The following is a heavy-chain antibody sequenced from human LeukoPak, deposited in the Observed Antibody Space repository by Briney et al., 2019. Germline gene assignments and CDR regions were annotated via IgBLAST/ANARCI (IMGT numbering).Heavy chain of an antibody. Sequence: ASMKVSCKASGYTFSDYYIHWARQAPGQGLEWMGRINPNSGVTNYAKNFQGRVTITRDTSISTASMELSSLRSDDTAVYYCARQSEPKGDYWGQGTLVTVSS. CDR1: GYTFSDYY. CDR3: ARQSEPKGDY. CDR2: INPNSGVT. J-gene: IGHJ4*02. V-gene: IGHV1-2*06.